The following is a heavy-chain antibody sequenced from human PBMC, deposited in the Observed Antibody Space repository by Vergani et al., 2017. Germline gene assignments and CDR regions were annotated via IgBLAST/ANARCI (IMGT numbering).Heavy chain of an antibody. CDR1: GFALNRHA. V-gene: IGHV3-30-3*01. CDR3: VRDRGLCAGGRCYTEAWDY. D-gene: IGHD2-2*02. Sequence: VQLLESGGGLVQPGTSLRLSCVVSGFALNRHAMYWVRQAPGKGLEWVVGISFDGTNEYYPDLVKGRFTISRDIDKNTLYLQVRSLRLEDTGVYHCVRDRGLCAGGRCYTEAWDYWGQGTPVTVSS. J-gene: IGHJ4*02. CDR2: ISFDGTNE.